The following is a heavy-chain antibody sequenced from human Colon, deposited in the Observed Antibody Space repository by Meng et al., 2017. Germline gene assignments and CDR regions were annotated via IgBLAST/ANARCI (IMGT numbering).Heavy chain of an antibody. V-gene: IGHV4-34*02. CDR1: GGSFSGFY. CDR3: ATGLRHGDWFDP. D-gene: IGHD4-17*01. CDR2: IDHFGIS. Sequence: QGKIQQGGAGLLKPSETLSPTCAVSGGSFSGFYWSWIRQPPGKGLEWIGEIDHFGISNYNSSLKGRLTMSVDTSKKQISLTLTSVTAADTAVYYCATGLRHGDWFDPWGPGTLVTVSS. J-gene: IGHJ5*02.